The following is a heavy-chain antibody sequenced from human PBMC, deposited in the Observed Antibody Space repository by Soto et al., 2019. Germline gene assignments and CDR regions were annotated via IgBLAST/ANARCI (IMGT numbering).Heavy chain of an antibody. CDR2: IDPSDSYT. Sequence: LKISCKGSGYSFTSYWISWVRQMPGKGLEWMGRIDPSDSYTNYSPSFQGHVTISADKSISTAYLQWSSLKASDTAMYYCARRILYYYDSSGYYLNWFDPWGQGTLVTVSS. D-gene: IGHD3-22*01. CDR3: ARRILYYYDSSGYYLNWFDP. J-gene: IGHJ5*02. CDR1: GYSFTSYW. V-gene: IGHV5-10-1*01.